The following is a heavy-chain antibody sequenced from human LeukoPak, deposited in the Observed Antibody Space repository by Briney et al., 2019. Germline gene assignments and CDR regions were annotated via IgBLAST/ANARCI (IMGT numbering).Heavy chain of an antibody. CDR2: ISYDGSNK. CDR3: ARSRAPYDSSGYYDY. V-gene: IGHV3-30-3*01. J-gene: IGHJ4*02. D-gene: IGHD3-22*01. CDR1: GFTFSSYA. Sequence: GGSLRLSCAAAGFTFSSYAMHWVRQAPGKGLEWVAVISYDGSNKYYADSVKGRFTISRDNSKNTLYLQMNSLRAEDTAVYYCARSRAPYDSSGYYDYWGQGTLVTVSS.